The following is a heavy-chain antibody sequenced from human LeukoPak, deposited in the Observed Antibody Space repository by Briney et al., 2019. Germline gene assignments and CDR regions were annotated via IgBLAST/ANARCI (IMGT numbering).Heavy chain of an antibody. CDR2: ISWNSGSI. J-gene: IGHJ4*02. V-gene: IGHV3-9*01. Sequence: SLRLSCAASRFTFDDYAMHWVRQAPGKGLEWVSGISWNSGSIGYADSVKGRFTISRDNAKNSLYLQMNSLRAEDTALYYCAKDTTAAAGTIGYWGQGTLVTVSS. D-gene: IGHD6-13*01. CDR3: AKDTTAAAGTIGY. CDR1: RFTFDDYA.